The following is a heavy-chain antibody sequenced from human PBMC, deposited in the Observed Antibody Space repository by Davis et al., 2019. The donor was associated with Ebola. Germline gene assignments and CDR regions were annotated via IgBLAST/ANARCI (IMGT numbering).Heavy chain of an antibody. CDR1: GYTFTNYG. D-gene: IGHD6-13*01. CDR2: MNPNSGNT. CDR3: ARRERRAAQGLGY. V-gene: IGHV1-8*02. Sequence: ASVKVSCKASGYTFTNYGLSWVRQATGQGLEWMGWMNPNSGNTGYAQKFQGRVTMTRNTSISTAYMELSSLRSEDTAVYYCARRERRAAQGLGYWGQGTLVTVSS. J-gene: IGHJ4*02.